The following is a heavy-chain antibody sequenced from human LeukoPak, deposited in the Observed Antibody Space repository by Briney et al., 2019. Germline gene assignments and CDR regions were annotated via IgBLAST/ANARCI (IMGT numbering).Heavy chain of an antibody. J-gene: IGHJ4*02. V-gene: IGHV4-34*01. Sequence: SETLSLTCVVSGGSFSGFHWSWIRQPPGKGPEWIGEIHHDGSANYKPSLESRVTISVDTSKNQFSLNLTSVTAADTAVYYRARGRSNYWPTSDYWGQGTLVTVSS. D-gene: IGHD5-24*01. CDR2: IHHDGSA. CDR1: GGSFSGFH. CDR3: ARGRSNYWPTSDY.